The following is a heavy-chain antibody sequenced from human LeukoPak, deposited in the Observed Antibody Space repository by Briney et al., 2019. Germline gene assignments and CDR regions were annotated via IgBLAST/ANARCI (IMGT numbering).Heavy chain of an antibody. CDR2: IYYTGST. CDR1: CHSISNYY. V-gene: IGHV4-59*12. Sequence: NPSETLSLACTVPCHSISNYYCRSGRQPPGKGLEWIGYIYYTGSTNYHPSLKSRVTISVDTSKNQFSLKLNSVTAADTAMYYCARGRGPYWGQGTLVTVSS. CDR3: ARGRGPY. J-gene: IGHJ4*02.